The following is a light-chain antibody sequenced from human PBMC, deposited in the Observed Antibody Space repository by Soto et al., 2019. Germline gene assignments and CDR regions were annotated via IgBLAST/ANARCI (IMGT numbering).Light chain of an antibody. CDR1: QSVSSSY. J-gene: IGKJ4*01. Sequence: EIGSTQSPCTLSLSPGERATLSCRASQSVSSSYLAWYQQKPGQAPRLLIYGASSRATGIPDRFSGSGSGTDFTLTISSLQSEDFAVYYCQQYNNWPLTFGGGTKVDIK. V-gene: IGKV3-20*01. CDR3: QQYNNWPLT. CDR2: GAS.